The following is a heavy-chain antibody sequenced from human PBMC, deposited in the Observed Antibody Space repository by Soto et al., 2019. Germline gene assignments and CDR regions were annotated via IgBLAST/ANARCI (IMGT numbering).Heavy chain of an antibody. CDR2: ISGSGSST. J-gene: IGHJ4*02. V-gene: IGHV3-23*01. CDR1: GFTFTNYA. Sequence: GGSLRLSCAASGFTFTNYAMSWVRQAPGRGLEWVSGISGSGSSTYYPDSVKGRFTISRDNAKNTLYLQMNSLRAEDTAVYYCARGLPAGGFDFFLDSWGQGTPVTVSS. D-gene: IGHD5-12*01. CDR3: ARGLPAGGFDFFLDS.